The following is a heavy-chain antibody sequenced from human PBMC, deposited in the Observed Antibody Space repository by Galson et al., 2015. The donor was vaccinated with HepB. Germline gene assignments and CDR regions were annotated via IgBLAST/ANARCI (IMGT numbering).Heavy chain of an antibody. Sequence: SVKVSCKASGGTFSSYAISWVRQAPGQGLEWMGGIIPILGTANYAQKFQGRVTITADKSTSTAYMELSSLRSEDTAVYYCASCHRDYYDSSGYCFDYWGQGTLVTVSS. CDR1: GGTFSSYA. J-gene: IGHJ4*02. CDR2: IIPILGTA. V-gene: IGHV1-69*06. D-gene: IGHD3-22*01. CDR3: ASCHRDYYDSSGYCFDY.